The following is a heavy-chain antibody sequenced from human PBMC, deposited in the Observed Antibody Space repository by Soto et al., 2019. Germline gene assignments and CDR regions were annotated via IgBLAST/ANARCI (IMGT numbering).Heavy chain of an antibody. CDR1: GFTFSNYW. CDR2: INTDGSTT. V-gene: IGHV3-74*01. CDR3: ARDLGGYASH. J-gene: IGHJ4*02. D-gene: IGHD3-16*01. Sequence: EVQLVESGGGLVQPGGSLRLSCAASGFTFSNYWMHWARQAPGKGPVWVSRINTDGSTTNYADSVKGRFTISRDNAKNTLYLQTNSRGAEDTAVYHCARDLGGYASHWGQGTLVTVSS.